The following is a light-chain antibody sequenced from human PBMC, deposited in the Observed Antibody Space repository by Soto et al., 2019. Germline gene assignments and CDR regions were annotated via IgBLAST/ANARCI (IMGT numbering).Light chain of an antibody. CDR1: QSISTW. CDR3: QQYNSYSWT. Sequence: DIRMTQSPSTLSASVGDRVTITCRASQSISTWLAWYQQKPGKAPKVLIYDASRLESGVPSRFSGSGSGTEFTLTISSLQPADFATYYCQQYNSYSWTFGQGTKVDIK. J-gene: IGKJ1*01. V-gene: IGKV1-5*01. CDR2: DAS.